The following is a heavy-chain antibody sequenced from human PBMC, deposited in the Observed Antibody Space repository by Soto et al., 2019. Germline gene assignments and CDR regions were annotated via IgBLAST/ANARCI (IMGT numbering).Heavy chain of an antibody. V-gene: IGHV1-2*04. CDR1: GYTFTGYY. CDR2: SNPNSGGT. J-gene: IGHJ6*02. D-gene: IGHD3-3*01. CDR3: ARAAHFWSGYSGGYGMDV. Sequence: QVQLVQSGAEVKKPGASVKVSCKASGYTFTGYYMHWVRQAPGQGLEWMGSSNPNSGGTNYGQKFQGWVTMTRDTSISTAYMELSRLRSDDTAVYYCARAAHFWSGYSGGYGMDVWGQGTTVTVSS.